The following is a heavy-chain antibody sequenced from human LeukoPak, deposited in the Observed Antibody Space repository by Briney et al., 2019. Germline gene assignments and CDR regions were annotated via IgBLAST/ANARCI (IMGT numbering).Heavy chain of an antibody. J-gene: IGHJ4*02. CDR1: GGTFSSYA. CDR2: IIPIFGTA. D-gene: IGHD4-17*01. CDR3: ARGGYGEAY. V-gene: IGHV1-69*05. Sequence: SVKVSCKASGGTFSSYAISWVRQAPGQGLEWMGGIIPIFGTANYAQKLQGRVTMTTDTSTSTAYMELRSLRSDDTAVYYCARGGYGEAYWGQGTLVTVSS.